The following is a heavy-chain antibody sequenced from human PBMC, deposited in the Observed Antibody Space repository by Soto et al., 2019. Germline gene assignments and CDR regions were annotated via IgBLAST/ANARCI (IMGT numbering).Heavy chain of an antibody. CDR3: TTATVPDY. D-gene: IGHD4-17*01. CDR2: ITSKTDGGTT. V-gene: IGHV3-15*01. J-gene: IGHJ4*02. Sequence: EVQLVESGGGLVKPGGSLRLSCAASGFTFSNAWMSWVRQAPGKGLEWVGRITSKTDGGTTDYAAPVKGRFTISRDDSKNTLYLQMNSLKTEDTAVYYCTTATVPDYWGQGTLVTVSS. CDR1: GFTFSNAW.